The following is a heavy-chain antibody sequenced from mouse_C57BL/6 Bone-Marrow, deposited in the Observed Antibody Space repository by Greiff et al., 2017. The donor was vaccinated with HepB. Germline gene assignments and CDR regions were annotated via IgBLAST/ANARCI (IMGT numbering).Heavy chain of an antibody. V-gene: IGHV1-50*01. CDR3: ARETRRAWFAY. J-gene: IGHJ3*01. CDR1: GYTFTSYW. Sequence: QVQLQQPGAELVKPGASVKLSCKASGYTFTSYWMQWVKQRPGQGLEWIGEIDPSDSYTNYNQKFKGKATLTVDTSSSTAYMQHSRLTSEDSAVYYCARETRRAWFAYWGQGTLVTVSA. CDR2: IDPSDSYT.